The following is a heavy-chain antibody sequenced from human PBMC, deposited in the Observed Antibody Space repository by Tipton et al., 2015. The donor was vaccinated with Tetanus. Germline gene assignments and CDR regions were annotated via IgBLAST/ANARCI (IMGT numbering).Heavy chain of an antibody. Sequence: TLSLTCTVSGDSISRGGYFWNWIRQRPGKGLEWIGYISNSGSTYYNPSLKSRVTMSVDTSKNQFSLKLNSVKAADTAIYYCAREPGFSYGFKYWGQGILVTVSS. V-gene: IGHV4-31*03. D-gene: IGHD5-18*01. J-gene: IGHJ4*02. CDR1: GDSISRGGYF. CDR2: ISNSGST. CDR3: AREPGFSYGFKY.